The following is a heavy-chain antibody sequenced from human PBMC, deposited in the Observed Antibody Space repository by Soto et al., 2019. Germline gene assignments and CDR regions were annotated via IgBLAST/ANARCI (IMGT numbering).Heavy chain of an antibody. V-gene: IGHV4-59*01. D-gene: IGHD6-19*01. CDR3: ARHSSGSETSDY. Sequence: SETLSLTCTVSGGSISSYYWSWIRQPPGKGLEWIGYIYYSGSTNYNPSLKSRVTISVDTSKNQFSLKLSSVTAADTAVYYCARHSSGSETSDYWGQGTLVTVYS. J-gene: IGHJ4*02. CDR2: IYYSGST. CDR1: GGSISSYY.